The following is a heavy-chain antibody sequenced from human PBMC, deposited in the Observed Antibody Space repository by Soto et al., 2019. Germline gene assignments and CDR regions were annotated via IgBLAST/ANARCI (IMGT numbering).Heavy chain of an antibody. CDR1: VGSSSSGGYD. CDR3: VRDYYYDSSRNDAFDI. D-gene: IGHD3-22*01. CDR2: IYSSGST. J-gene: IGHJ3*02. Sequence: QVQLQESGPGLVKPSQTLSLTCTVSVGSSSSGGYDWSWIRHHPGKGLEWIGYIYSSGSTYYNPSLRSRVTISADTSKNQFSLKMSSVPAADTDVYCCVRDYYYDSSRNDAFDIWGEGTMVTVSS. V-gene: IGHV4-31*03.